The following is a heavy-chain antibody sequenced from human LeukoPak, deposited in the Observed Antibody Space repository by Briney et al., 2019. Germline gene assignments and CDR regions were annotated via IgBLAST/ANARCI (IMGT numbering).Heavy chain of an antibody. D-gene: IGHD1-26*01. CDR2: ISSSSSTI. V-gene: IGHV3-48*04. CDR1: GFTFSSYI. CDR3: ARMWASYYYMDV. J-gene: IGHJ6*03. Sequence: GGSLRLSCAASGFTFSSYIMNWVRQAPGKGLEWVSYISSSSSTIYYADSVKGRFTISRDNAKNSLYLQMNSLRAEDTAVYYCARMWASYYYMDVWGKGTTVTVSS.